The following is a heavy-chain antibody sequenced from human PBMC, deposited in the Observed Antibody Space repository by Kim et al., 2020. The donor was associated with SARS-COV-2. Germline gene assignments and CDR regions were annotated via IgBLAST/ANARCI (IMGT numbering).Heavy chain of an antibody. D-gene: IGHD2-15*01. J-gene: IGHJ4*02. V-gene: IGHV1-3*01. Sequence: HKFQGRVTITRDTSASTAYMEISSLRSEDTAVYYCARGYCDGRNCQVFDYWGQGTLVTVSS. CDR3: ARGYCDGRNCQVFDY.